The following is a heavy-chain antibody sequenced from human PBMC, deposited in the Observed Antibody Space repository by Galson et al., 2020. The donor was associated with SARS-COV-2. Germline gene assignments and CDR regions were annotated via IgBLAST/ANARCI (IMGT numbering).Heavy chain of an antibody. CDR1: GFTFDDYA. V-gene: IGHV3-9*01. D-gene: IGHD3-16*01. CDR3: AKFGDDSSRIDY. CDR2: ISWNSGSI. Sequence: GGSLRLSCAASGFTFDDYAMHWVRQAPGKGLEWVSGISWNSGSIGYADSVKGRFTISRDNAKNSLYLQMNSLRAEDTALYYCAKFGDDSSRIDYWGQGTLVTVSS. J-gene: IGHJ4*02.